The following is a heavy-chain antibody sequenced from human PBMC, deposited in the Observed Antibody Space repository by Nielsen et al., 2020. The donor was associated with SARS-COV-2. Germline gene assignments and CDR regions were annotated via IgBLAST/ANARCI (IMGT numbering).Heavy chain of an antibody. J-gene: IGHJ3*01. CDR3: ARDWSRAFDV. Sequence: GESLKISCAASGFTSSSLWMSSVRRVPGKGLEWVADIKPDGSEKVYMDSVKGRFTISRANAKNSMSLQMNSLRVEVTAVYYCARDWSRAFDVWGQGTMVTVSS. CDR2: IKPDGSEK. CDR1: GFTSSSLW. V-gene: IGHV3-7*01.